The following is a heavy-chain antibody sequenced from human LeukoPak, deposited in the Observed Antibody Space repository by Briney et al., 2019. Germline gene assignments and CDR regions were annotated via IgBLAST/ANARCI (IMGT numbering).Heavy chain of an antibody. D-gene: IGHD3-22*01. V-gene: IGHV1-69*05. Sequence: ASVKVSCKASGYTFTSYGISWVRQAPGQGLEWLGGIIPIFGTANYAQKLQGRVTITTDESTSTAYMELSSLRSEDTAVYYCARARSPSSGYLLRDHNWFDPWGQGTLVTVSS. CDR1: GYTFTSYG. CDR2: IIPIFGTA. J-gene: IGHJ5*02. CDR3: ARARSPSSGYLLRDHNWFDP.